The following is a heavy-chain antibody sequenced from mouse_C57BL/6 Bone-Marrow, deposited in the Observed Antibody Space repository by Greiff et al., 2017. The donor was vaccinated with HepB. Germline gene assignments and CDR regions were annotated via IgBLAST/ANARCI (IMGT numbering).Heavy chain of an antibody. J-gene: IGHJ1*03. V-gene: IGHV1-5*01. CDR1: GYTFTSYW. CDR3: MRCTAYSSNLCTYFDV. D-gene: IGHD2-12*01. CDR2: IYPENSDT. Sequence: DVQLQESGPELARPGASVKMSCKTSGYTFTSYWMHWVKQTPGQGLEWIGAIYPENSDTSYNQKFKGKATLTAVTSASTAYMELSSLTNEDSAVYYSMRCTAYSSNLCTYFDVWGTGTTVTVSS.